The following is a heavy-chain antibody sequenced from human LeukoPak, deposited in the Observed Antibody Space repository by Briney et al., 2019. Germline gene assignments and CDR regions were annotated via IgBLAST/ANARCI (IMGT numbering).Heavy chain of an antibody. J-gene: IGHJ6*02. Sequence: GGSLRLSCAASGFTFSSYAMHWVRQAPGKGLEWVAVISYDGSNKYYADSVKGRFTISRDNSKNTLYLQMNSLRAEDTAVYYCARRYCSSTSCYMVGYYYYGMDVWGQGTTVTVSS. V-gene: IGHV3-30*04. CDR1: GFTFSSYA. CDR2: ISYDGSNK. CDR3: ARRYCSSTSCYMVGYYYYGMDV. D-gene: IGHD2-2*02.